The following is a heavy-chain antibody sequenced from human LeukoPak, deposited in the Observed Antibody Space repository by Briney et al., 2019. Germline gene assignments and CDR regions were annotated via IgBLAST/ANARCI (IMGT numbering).Heavy chain of an antibody. CDR2: IYYSGST. Sequence: PSETLSLTCTVSGGSFSSDDYWSWIRQPPGKGLEWIGYIYYSGSTYYNPSLKSRITISVDTSKSQFSLKLSSVTAADTAVYFCAREGRNCRGGSCYTLIDYWGQGTLVTVSS. CDR1: GGSFSSDDY. CDR3: AREGRNCRGGSCYTLIDY. J-gene: IGHJ4*02. V-gene: IGHV4-30-4*01. D-gene: IGHD2-15*01.